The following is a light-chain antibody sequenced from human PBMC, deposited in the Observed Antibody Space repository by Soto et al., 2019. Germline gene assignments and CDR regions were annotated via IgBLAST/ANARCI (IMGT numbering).Light chain of an antibody. CDR1: QSIGRW. Sequence: DIQMTQSPSTLSAYVGDRVTITCRASQSIGRWLAWYQQKPGQAPKLLIYEASSLESGVSSRFRGSGSGTEFTLTITSLQPDDLATYYCQQYESYRTFGPGTKVEIK. J-gene: IGKJ1*01. CDR2: EAS. V-gene: IGKV1-5*03. CDR3: QQYESYRT.